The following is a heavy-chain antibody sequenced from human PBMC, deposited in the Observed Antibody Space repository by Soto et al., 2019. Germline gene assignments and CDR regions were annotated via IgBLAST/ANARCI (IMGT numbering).Heavy chain of an antibody. CDR2: KKQDGSEE. CDR1: VFSISRYW. V-gene: IGHV3-7*01. CDR3: ARGGFSYGTGIEH. J-gene: IGHJ5*02. Sequence: PWWSLRLSCAASVFSISRYWMSWVRQAPGKGLEWVADKKQDGSEEYYVDSVKGRFTVSRDNAKNSVYLQLTSLRVEDTALYYCARGGFSYGTGIEHWGQGALVTSPQ. D-gene: IGHD5-18*01.